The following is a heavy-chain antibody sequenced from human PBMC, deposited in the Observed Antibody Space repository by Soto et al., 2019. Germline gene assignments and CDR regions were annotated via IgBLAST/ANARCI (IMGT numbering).Heavy chain of an antibody. D-gene: IGHD3-22*01. CDR3: ARDGGGTSGYCFDY. J-gene: IGHJ4*02. V-gene: IGHV4-31*03. Sequence: QVQLQESGPGLVKPSQTLSLTCTVSGGSISSGGYYWSWIRQHPGKGLEWIGYIYYSGSTYYNPSFKSRVTISVDTSKNQYALKLSSVTAADTAVYDCARDGGGTSGYCFDYRGQGTLVTVSS. CDR2: IYYSGST. CDR1: GGSISSGGYY.